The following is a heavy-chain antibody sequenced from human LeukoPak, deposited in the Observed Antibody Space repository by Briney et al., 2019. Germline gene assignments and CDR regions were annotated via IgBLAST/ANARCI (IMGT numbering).Heavy chain of an antibody. Sequence: SETLSLTCTVSGDFINSVDYYWSWIRQPPGKGLEWIGYIYYSGSTYYNPSLKSRVAMSVDTSKNQFSLKVRSVTAADTAVYYCARVTAQFLAFDIWGQGTVVAVSS. CDR3: ARVTAQFLAFDI. J-gene: IGHJ3*02. CDR1: GDFINSVDYY. D-gene: IGHD5-24*01. CDR2: IYYSGST. V-gene: IGHV4-30-4*01.